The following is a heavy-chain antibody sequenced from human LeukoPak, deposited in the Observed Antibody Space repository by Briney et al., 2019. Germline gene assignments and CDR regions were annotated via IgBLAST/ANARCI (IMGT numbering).Heavy chain of an antibody. CDR2: MNPNSGNT. CDR1: GYTFTSYA. D-gene: IGHD3-10*01. CDR3: ATGPLWFGEFYDDY. Sequence: GASVKVSCKASGYTFTSYAMNWVRQATGQGLEWMGWMNPNSGNTGYAQKFQGRVTMTRNTSISTAYMELSSLRSEDTAVYYCATGPLWFGEFYDDYWGQGTLVTVSS. V-gene: IGHV1-8*02. J-gene: IGHJ4*02.